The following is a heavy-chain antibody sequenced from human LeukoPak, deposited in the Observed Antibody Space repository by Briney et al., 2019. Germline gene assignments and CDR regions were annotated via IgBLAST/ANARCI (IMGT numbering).Heavy chain of an antibody. CDR1: QFTFSNYA. CDR3: ANEIRPNDY. J-gene: IGHJ4*02. V-gene: IGHV3-23*01. Sequence: PGGSLRLSCAASQFTFSNYAMSWVRQAPGKGLEWVSAISGSGNTTYFGDSVKGRFTISRDNSKNTLYLQMNSLRAEDTAVYYCANEIRPNDYWGQGTQVTVSS. CDR2: ISGSGNTT. D-gene: IGHD4-17*01.